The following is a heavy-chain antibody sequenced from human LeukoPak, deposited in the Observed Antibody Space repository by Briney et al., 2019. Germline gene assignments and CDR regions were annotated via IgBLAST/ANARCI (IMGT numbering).Heavy chain of an antibody. D-gene: IGHD6-13*01. CDR3: AKDRGSSWFRYYFDY. CDR1: GFTFDDYA. CDR2: ISWNSGSI. V-gene: IGHV3-9*03. J-gene: IGHJ4*02. Sequence: GGSLRLSCAASGFTFDDYAMHWVRQAPGKGLEWVSGISWNSGSIGYADSVKGRFTISRDNAKNSLYLQMNSLRAEVMALYYCAKDRGSSWFRYYFDYWGQGTLVTVSS.